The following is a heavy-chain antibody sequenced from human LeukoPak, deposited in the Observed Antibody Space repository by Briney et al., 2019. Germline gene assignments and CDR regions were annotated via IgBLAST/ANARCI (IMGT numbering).Heavy chain of an antibody. V-gene: IGHV3-7*05. CDR3: ARHGPYCLDS. D-gene: IGHD1-26*01. CDR2: IRDDGSEI. CDR1: GFTFCSYW. J-gene: IGHJ4*02. Sequence: PGGSLRLSCAASGFTFCSYWMSWVRQAPGKGLEWVANIRDDGSEIYNVDSVKGRFTFSRDNAKNSLYLQMNSLRDEDTAVYYCARHGPYCLDSWGQGTLVTVSS.